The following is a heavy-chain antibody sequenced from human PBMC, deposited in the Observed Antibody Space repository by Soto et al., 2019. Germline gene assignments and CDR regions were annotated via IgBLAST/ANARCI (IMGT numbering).Heavy chain of an antibody. V-gene: IGHV3-21*01. CDR1: GFTFSSYS. CDR3: ARDQGYCTNGVCYIGYYGMDV. CDR2: ISSSSSYI. J-gene: IGHJ6*02. D-gene: IGHD2-8*01. Sequence: LTLSCAASGFTFSSYSMNWVRQAPGKGLEWVSSISSSSSYIYYADSVKGRFTISRDNAKNSLYLQMNSLRAEDTAVYYCARDQGYCTNGVCYIGYYGMDVWGQGTTVTVSS.